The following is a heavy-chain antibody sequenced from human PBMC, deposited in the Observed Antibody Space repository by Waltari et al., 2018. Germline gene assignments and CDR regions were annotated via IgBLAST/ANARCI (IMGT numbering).Heavy chain of an antibody. Sequence: EGQLLEAGGGLSQPGGSLRLSCGASGFVFRDSAMYWVRQAPGKGLEWVASVTKSGGSTYYPDSVKGRFIISRDNSKSTVYLQMSRLRVGDTAIYYCARDGQFRTDGFDLWGQGTLVTVSS. CDR2: VTKSGGST. CDR1: GFVFRDSA. D-gene: IGHD4-4*01. V-gene: IGHV3-23*01. J-gene: IGHJ3*01. CDR3: ARDGQFRTDGFDL.